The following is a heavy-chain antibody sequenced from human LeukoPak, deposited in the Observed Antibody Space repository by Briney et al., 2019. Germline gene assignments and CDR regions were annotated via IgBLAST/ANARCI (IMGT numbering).Heavy chain of an antibody. D-gene: IGHD2-15*01. Sequence: GGSLRLSCAASGFTFSSYSMNWVRQAPGKGLEWVSYISSSSSTIYYADSVKGRFTISRDNAKNSLYLQMNSLRAEDTAVYYCASLVVAALTDWFDPWGQGTLVTVSS. CDR2: ISSSSSTI. V-gene: IGHV3-48*04. CDR1: GFTFSSYS. J-gene: IGHJ5*02. CDR3: ASLVVAALTDWFDP.